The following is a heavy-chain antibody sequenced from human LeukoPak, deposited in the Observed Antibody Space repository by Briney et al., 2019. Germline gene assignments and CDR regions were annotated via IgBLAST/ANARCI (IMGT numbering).Heavy chain of an antibody. D-gene: IGHD3-22*01. V-gene: IGHV3-23*01. CDR1: GFTFSSYA. CDR2: ISGSGGST. J-gene: IGHJ5*02. Sequence: AGGSPRLSCAASGFTFSSYAMSWVRQAPGKGLEWVSAISGSGGSTYYADSVKGRFTISRDNSKNTLYLQMNSLRAEDTAVYYCAKGNNHPMIVSRDWFDPWGQGTLVTVSS. CDR3: AKGNNHPMIVSRDWFDP.